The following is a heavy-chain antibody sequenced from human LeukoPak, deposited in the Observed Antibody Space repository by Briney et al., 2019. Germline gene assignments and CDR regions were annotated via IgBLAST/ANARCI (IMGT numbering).Heavy chain of an antibody. CDR2: IYTSGST. CDR1: GGSISSYY. J-gene: IGHJ4*02. V-gene: IGHV4-4*09. Sequence: SETLSLTCTVSGGSISSYYWSWIRQPLGKGLEWIGYIYTSGSTNYNPSLKSRVTISVDTSKNQFSLKLSSVTAADTAVYYCARSRSGGSFGIDYWGQGTLVTVSS. D-gene: IGHD1-26*01. CDR3: ARSRSGGSFGIDY.